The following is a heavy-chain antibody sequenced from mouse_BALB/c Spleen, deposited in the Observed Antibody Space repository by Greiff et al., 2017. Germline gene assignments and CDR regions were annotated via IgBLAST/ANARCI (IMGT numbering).Heavy chain of an antibody. Sequence: VQLKESGTVLARPGASVKMSCKASGYTFTSYWMHWVKQRPGQGLEWIGAIYPGNSDTSYNQKFKGKAKLTAVTSTSTAYMELSSLTNEDSAVYYCTRKARAQYYYATDYWGQGTSVTVSS. CDR1: GYTFTSYW. D-gene: IGHD3-1*01. CDR3: TRKARAQYYYATDY. V-gene: IGHV1-5*01. J-gene: IGHJ4*01. CDR2: IYPGNSDT.